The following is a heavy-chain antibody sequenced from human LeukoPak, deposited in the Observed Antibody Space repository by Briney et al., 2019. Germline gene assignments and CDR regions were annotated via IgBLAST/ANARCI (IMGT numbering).Heavy chain of an antibody. Sequence: PGGSLRLSCAASGFTFSSYSMNWVRQAPGKGLEWVSSISSSSYIYYAASVKGRFTISRDNAKNSLYLQMNSLRAEDTALYYCARGSCSGGSCYNYYYYYYMDVWGKGTTVTVSS. CDR1: GFTFSSYS. J-gene: IGHJ6*03. CDR3: ARGSCSGGSCYNYYYYYYMDV. D-gene: IGHD2-15*01. V-gene: IGHV3-21*04. CDR2: ISSSSYI.